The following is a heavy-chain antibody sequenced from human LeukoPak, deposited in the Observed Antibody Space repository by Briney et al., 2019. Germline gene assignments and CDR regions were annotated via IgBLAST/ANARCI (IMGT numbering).Heavy chain of an antibody. D-gene: IGHD4-17*01. CDR2: VHHTGST. V-gene: IGHV4-59*08. CDR3: ARLYRPTTVTPYYFDY. Sequence: SETLSLTCTVSRGSIIPYYWSWIRQSPGKGLEWVGYVHHTGSTDCYPSLKSRLTISVDTSKNQFSLKLSSVTAADTAVYYCARLYRPTTVTPYYFDYWSPGTLVTVSP. CDR1: RGSIIPYY. J-gene: IGHJ4*02.